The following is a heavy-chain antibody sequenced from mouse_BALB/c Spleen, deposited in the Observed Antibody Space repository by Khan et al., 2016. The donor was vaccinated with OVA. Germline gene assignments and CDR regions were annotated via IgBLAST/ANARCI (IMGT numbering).Heavy chain of an antibody. V-gene: IGHV1S136*01. CDR1: GYTFTSYV. CDR2: IYPFNDDT. J-gene: IGHJ2*01. D-gene: IGHD2-14*01. CDR3: AKDYRYDVYFDY. Sequence: VQLQQSGPELVKPGASVKMSCEASGYTFTSYVIHWVKQKPGQGLEWIGYIYPFNDDTKYNEKLKGKPTLTSDTSSSTAYMELRSLTSEDSAVYYCAKDYRYDVYFDYWGQGTTLTVSS.